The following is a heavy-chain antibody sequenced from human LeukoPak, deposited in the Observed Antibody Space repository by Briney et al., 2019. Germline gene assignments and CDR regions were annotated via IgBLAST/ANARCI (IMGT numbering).Heavy chain of an antibody. CDR2: ISSSGGST. J-gene: IGHJ4*02. CDR3: AKNSVRSGYYYGY. D-gene: IGHD3-22*01. V-gene: IGHV3-23*01. CDR1: GFTFSTYA. Sequence: GGSLRLSCAASGFTFSTYAMSWVRQAPGKGLEWVSSISSSGGSTYYADSVKGRFTISRDNSKDTLYLQMNSLRAEDTAVYYRAKNSVRSGYYYGYWGQGTLVTVSS.